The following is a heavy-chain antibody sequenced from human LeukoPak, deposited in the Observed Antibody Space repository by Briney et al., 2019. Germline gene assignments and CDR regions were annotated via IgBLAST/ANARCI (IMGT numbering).Heavy chain of an antibody. J-gene: IGHJ4*02. V-gene: IGHV6-1*01. CDR2: IYYRSRWYN. D-gene: IGHD3-10*01. Sequence: SQTLSLTCAISGDTVSSNSAAWNWIRQSPSRGLEWLGRIYYRSRWYNDYALSVKSRITINPDTSRNQFSLQLNSVTPEDTAVYYCARGRTMVRGVIIFDYWGQGTLVTVSS. CDR3: ARGRTMVRGVIIFDY. CDR1: GDTVSSNSAA.